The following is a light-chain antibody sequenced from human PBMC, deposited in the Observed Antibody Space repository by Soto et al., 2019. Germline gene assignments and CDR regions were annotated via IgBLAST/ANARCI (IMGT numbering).Light chain of an antibody. Sequence: QAVVTQEPSFSVSPGGTVTLTCGLSSGSVPTNYYPSWYQQTPGQAPRTLMHSSNTRSSGVPDRFSGSILGNKAALTITGAQADDEADYYCALYMGSGIWVFGGGTKLTVL. V-gene: IGLV8-61*01. CDR3: ALYMGSGIWV. CDR1: SGSVPTNYY. CDR2: SSN. J-gene: IGLJ3*02.